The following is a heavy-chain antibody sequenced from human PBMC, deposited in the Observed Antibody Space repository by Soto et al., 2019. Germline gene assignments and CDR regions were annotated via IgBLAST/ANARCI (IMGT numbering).Heavy chain of an antibody. D-gene: IGHD2-2*01. V-gene: IGHV1-18*01. CDR2: ISAYNGNT. CDR1: GYTFTSYG. CDR3: ARDWRGYCSSTSCYAGDY. J-gene: IGHJ4*02. Sequence: QVQLVQSGAEVKKPGASVKVSCKASGYTFTSYGISWVRQAPGQGLEWMGWISAYNGNTNYAQKLQGRVTMTTDTATSTAYMERRSLRSDDTAVYYCARDWRGYCSSTSCYAGDYWGQGTLVTVSS.